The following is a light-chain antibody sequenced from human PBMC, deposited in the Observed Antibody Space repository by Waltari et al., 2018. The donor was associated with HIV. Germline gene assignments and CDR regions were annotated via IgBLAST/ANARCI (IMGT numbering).Light chain of an antibody. CDR2: NND. V-gene: IGLV1-44*01. CDR1: SPNIGNNT. CDR3: SSWDDSLNGRV. Sequence: QSVLPQPPSASGTPGQRATISCSGSSPNIGNNTVHWYQQFPGTAPKVLIYNNDQRPSGVPDRFSGSKSGTSASLAISGLQSEDEADYYCSSWDDSLNGRVFGGGTRLTVL. J-gene: IGLJ3*02.